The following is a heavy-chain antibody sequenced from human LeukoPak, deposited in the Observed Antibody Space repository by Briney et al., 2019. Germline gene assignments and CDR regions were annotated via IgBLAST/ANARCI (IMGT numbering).Heavy chain of an antibody. J-gene: IGHJ5*02. Sequence: SETLSLTCTVSGGSISSYYGSWIRQPPGKGLEWIGYIYTSGSTNYNPSLKSRVTISVDTSKNQFSLKLSSVTAADTAVYYCARRVVFRQNRGYCSGGSCQNWFDPWGQGTLVTVSS. V-gene: IGHV4-4*09. CDR1: GGSISSYY. D-gene: IGHD2-15*01. CDR2: IYTSGST. CDR3: ARRVVFRQNRGYCSGGSCQNWFDP.